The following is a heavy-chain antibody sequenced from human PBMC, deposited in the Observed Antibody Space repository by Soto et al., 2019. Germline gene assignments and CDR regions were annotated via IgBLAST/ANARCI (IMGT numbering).Heavy chain of an antibody. Sequence: LRLSCTASGFTFSTHWMHWVRQAPGKGLVWVSRINSDASSTDYADSVRGRFTISRDRAKNTLYLQMISLRAEDTAVYYCASGLVEHSSSWYDYWGQGTLVTVSS. V-gene: IGHV3-74*01. CDR1: GFTFSTHW. CDR3: ASGLVEHSSSWYDY. J-gene: IGHJ4*02. D-gene: IGHD6-13*01. CDR2: INSDASST.